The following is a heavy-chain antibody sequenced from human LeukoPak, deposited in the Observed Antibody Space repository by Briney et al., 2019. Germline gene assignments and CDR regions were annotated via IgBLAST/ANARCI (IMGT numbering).Heavy chain of an antibody. Sequence: PGGSLRLSCAASRFTFSSYEMNWVRQAPGKGLEWVSVIYSGGSTYYADSVKGRFTISRDYSKNTLYLQMNSLRAEDTAVYYCARSHPRVVVTASYFDYWGQGTLVTVSS. CDR1: RFTFSSYE. CDR3: ARSHPRVVVTASYFDY. V-gene: IGHV3-53*01. CDR2: IYSGGST. D-gene: IGHD2-21*02. J-gene: IGHJ4*02.